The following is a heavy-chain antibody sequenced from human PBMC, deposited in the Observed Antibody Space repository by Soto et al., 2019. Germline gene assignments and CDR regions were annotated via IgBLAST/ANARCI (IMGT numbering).Heavy chain of an antibody. V-gene: IGHV4-31*03. D-gene: IGHD6-13*01. CDR1: GGSISSAGYY. CDR3: ARIIAAASNWFDP. J-gene: IGHJ5*02. Sequence: PSETLSLTCTVSGGSISSAGYYWSWIRQYPGKGLEWMGYIYSSGNTYYNPSLKSRISISLDTAKNQFSLTVRSVTAADTAVYFCARIIAAASNWFDPWGQGTLVTVSS. CDR2: IYSSGNT.